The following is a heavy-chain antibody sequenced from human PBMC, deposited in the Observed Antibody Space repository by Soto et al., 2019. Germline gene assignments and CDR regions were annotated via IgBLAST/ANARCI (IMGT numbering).Heavy chain of an antibody. V-gene: IGHV3-23*01. CDR2: ISGSGGST. D-gene: IGHD3-9*01. CDR3: AKAADILTAYQSYFQY. J-gene: IGHJ4*02. CDR1: GFAFSSYA. Sequence: HPGGSLRLSCAASGFAFSSYAMNWVRQAPGKGLEWVSGISGSGGSTSYADSVKGRFTISGDDSKNTLYLQMNSLRADDTAVYYCAKAADILTAYQSYFQYWGQGALVTVSS.